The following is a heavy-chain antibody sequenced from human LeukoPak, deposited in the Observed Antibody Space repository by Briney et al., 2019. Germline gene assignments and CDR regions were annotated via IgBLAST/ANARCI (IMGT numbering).Heavy chain of an antibody. V-gene: IGHV4-34*01. D-gene: IGHD3-10*01. CDR3: ATRPSRGAAHY. Sequence: SETLSLTCAVYGGSFSGYYWSWIRQPPGKGLEWIGSIYYSGSTYYNPSLKSRVTISVDTSKNQFSLKLSSVTAADTAVYYCATRPSRGAAHYWGQGTLVTVSS. CDR1: GGSFSGYY. J-gene: IGHJ4*02. CDR2: IYYSGST.